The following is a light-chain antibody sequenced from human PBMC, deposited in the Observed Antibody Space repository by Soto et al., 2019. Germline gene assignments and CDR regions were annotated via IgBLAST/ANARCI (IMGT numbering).Light chain of an antibody. J-gene: IGKJ3*01. Sequence: DIPLTQSPSSLSASVGDRVTITCRASQNISIFLNWYQQKPGKAPKLLIYTASDLESGVPSRISGDGSGTEFTLSISSLQPEDFATYYCQQSYSTLVTFGPGTKVDTK. CDR3: QQSYSTLVT. V-gene: IGKV1-39*01. CDR1: QNISIF. CDR2: TAS.